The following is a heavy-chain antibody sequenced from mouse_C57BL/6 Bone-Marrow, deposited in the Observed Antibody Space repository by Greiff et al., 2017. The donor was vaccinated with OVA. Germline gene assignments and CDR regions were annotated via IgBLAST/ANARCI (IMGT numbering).Heavy chain of an antibody. CDR2: IDPEDGET. CDR1: GFNIKDYY. Sequence: EVQLQQSGAELVKPGASVKLSCTASGFNIKDYYMHWVKQRTEQGLEWIGRIDPEDGETKYAPKFPGKATITADTSSNTAYLQLSSLTSEDTAVYYCARYYPGRYFDVWGTGTTVTVSS. CDR3: ARYYPGRYFDV. V-gene: IGHV14-2*01. J-gene: IGHJ1*03. D-gene: IGHD1-1*01.